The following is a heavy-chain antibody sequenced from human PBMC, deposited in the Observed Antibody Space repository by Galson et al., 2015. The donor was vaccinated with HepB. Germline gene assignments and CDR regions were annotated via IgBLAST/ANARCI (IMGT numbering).Heavy chain of an antibody. J-gene: IGHJ4*02. CDR3: AKSARESRGDYFDY. Sequence: SLRLSCAASGFTFSSYGMHWVRQAPGKGLEWVAVISYDGSNKYYADSVKGRFTISRDNSKNTLYLQMNSLRAEDTAVYYCAKSARESRGDYFDYWGQGTLVTVSS. V-gene: IGHV3-30*18. CDR2: ISYDGSNK. D-gene: IGHD3-10*01. CDR1: GFTFSSYG.